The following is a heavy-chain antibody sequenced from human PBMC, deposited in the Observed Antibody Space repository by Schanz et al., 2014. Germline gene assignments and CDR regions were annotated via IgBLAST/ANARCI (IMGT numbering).Heavy chain of an antibody. Sequence: EVQLVESGGGLIQPGGSLRLSCVASGFTVSSNYMSWVRQAPGKGLEWVSVIYTSGSTYYADSVRGRFTFSRDNSKNTLYLQMNSLRAEDTAVYYCARRKHAFDIWGQGTMVTVSS. CDR1: GFTVSSNY. CDR3: ARRKHAFDI. V-gene: IGHV3-53*01. CDR2: IYTSGST. J-gene: IGHJ3*02.